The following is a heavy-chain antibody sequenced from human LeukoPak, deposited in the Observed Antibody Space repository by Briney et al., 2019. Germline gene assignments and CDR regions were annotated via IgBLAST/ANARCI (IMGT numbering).Heavy chain of an antibody. CDR1: GGFFSGYY. V-gene: IGHV4-34*01. Sequence: PSETLSLTCAFYGGFFSGYYWSWIRQPPGKGLEWIGEINHSGSTNYNPSLKSRVTISGDTSKNQFSLNLSSVTAADTAVYYCARGGLYSYGFRYYMDVWGKGTTVTVSS. D-gene: IGHD5-18*01. J-gene: IGHJ6*03. CDR2: INHSGST. CDR3: ARGGLYSYGFRYYMDV.